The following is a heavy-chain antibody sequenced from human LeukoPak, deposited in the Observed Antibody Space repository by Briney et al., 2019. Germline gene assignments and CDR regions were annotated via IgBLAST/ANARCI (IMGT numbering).Heavy chain of an antibody. D-gene: IGHD3-10*01. CDR1: GGSMSSYY. CDR3: ARGYYYGSGSYFDY. CDR2: VYYSGST. J-gene: IGHJ4*02. V-gene: IGHV4-59*01. Sequence: SETLSLTCTVSGGSMSSYYWSWIRQSPGKGLEWIGSVYYSGSTNYSPSLKSRVTISVDTSKNQFSLTLSSVTAADTAVYYCARGYYYGSGSYFDYWGQGTLVTVSS.